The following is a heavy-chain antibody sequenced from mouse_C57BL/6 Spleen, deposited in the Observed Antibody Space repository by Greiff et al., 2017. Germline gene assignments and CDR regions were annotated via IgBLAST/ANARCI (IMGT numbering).Heavy chain of an antibody. Sequence: EVKLQESGGGLVQPGGSLKLSCAASGFTFSDYGMHWVRQAPEKGLEWVAYISSGSSTIYYADTVKGRFTISRDNAKNTLFLQMTSLRSEDTAMYYCASGGYYGSRGDYAMDYWGQGTSVTVSS. D-gene: IGHD1-1*01. CDR3: ASGGYYGSRGDYAMDY. CDR2: ISSGSSTI. V-gene: IGHV5-17*01. J-gene: IGHJ4*01. CDR1: GFTFSDYG.